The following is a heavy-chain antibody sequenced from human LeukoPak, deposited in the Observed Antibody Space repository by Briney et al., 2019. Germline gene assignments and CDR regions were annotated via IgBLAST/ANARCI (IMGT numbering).Heavy chain of an antibody. CDR2: ISYDGSNK. D-gene: IGHD3-22*01. CDR1: GFTFSSYA. Sequence: PGRSLRLPCAASGFTFSSYAMHWVRQAPGKGLEWVAVISYDGSNKYYADSVKGRFTISRDNSKNTLYLQMNSLRAEDTAVYYCARDSRVTMIVMDYYYGMDVWGQGTTVTVSS. CDR3: ARDSRVTMIVMDYYYGMDV. V-gene: IGHV3-30-3*01. J-gene: IGHJ6*02.